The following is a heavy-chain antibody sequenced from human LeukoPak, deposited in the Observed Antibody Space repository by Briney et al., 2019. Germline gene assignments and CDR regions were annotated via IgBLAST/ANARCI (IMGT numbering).Heavy chain of an antibody. CDR3: ARYKSGWKDY. J-gene: IGHJ4*02. D-gene: IGHD6-19*01. V-gene: IGHV3-21*01. CDR2: ISSTRSLI. CDR1: GFTFSSFN. Sequence: GGSLRLSCAASGFTFSSFNMNGVGQGPGKGLECVSSISSTRSLIWYADPLHGRFTHSRDHAKNSLYLQMERLRVEDTDIYYCARYKSGWKDYWRQGTLVSVLS.